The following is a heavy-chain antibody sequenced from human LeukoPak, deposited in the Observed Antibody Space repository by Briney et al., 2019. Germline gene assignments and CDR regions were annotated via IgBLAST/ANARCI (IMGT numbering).Heavy chain of an antibody. CDR3: TTFTRIAAAGFFSYYYYMDV. CDR1: GFTFSNAW. J-gene: IGHJ6*03. V-gene: IGHV3-15*01. D-gene: IGHD6-13*01. Sequence: GGSLRLSCAASGFTFSNAWMSWVRQAPGKGLEWVGRIKSKTDGGTTDYAAPVKGRFTISRDDSKNTLYLQMNSLKTEDTAVYYCTTFTRIAAAGFFSYYYYMDVWGKGTTVTVSS. CDR2: IKSKTDGGTT.